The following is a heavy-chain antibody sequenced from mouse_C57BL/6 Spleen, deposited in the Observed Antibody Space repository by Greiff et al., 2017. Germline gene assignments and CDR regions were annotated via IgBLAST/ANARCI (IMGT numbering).Heavy chain of an antibody. CDR3: ASALYGD. J-gene: IGHJ2*01. Sequence: QVQLQQSGAELVKPGASVKLSCKASGYTFTSYWMQWVKQRPGQGLEWIGEIDPSDSYTNYNQKFKGKATLTVDTSSSTAYMQLSSLTSEDSAVYYCASALYGDWGQGTTLTVSS. CDR1: GYTFTSYW. V-gene: IGHV1-50*01. CDR2: IDPSDSYT. D-gene: IGHD1-2*01.